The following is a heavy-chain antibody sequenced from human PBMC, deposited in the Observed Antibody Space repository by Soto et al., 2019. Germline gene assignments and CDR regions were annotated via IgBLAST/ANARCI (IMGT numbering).Heavy chain of an antibody. CDR3: ARAPYYGD. D-gene: IGHD3-10*01. V-gene: IGHV3-73*02. J-gene: IGHJ3*01. CDR2: IRSRAHSHAT. Sequence: EVQLVESGGNFVQPGGSLKLSCAASGFTFSDSSIHWVRQASGKGLEWLGRIRSRAHSHATAYAASLTGRFIISRDDSKNTAYLQMNSLQIDDTAVYFCARAPYYGDWGQGTEVTVSP. CDR1: GFTFSDSS.